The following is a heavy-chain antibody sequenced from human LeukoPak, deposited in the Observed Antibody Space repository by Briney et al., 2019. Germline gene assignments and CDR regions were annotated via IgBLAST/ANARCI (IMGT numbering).Heavy chain of an antibody. CDR3: ARDYGGSYYYYYYMDV. CDR2: IYHSGST. D-gene: IGHD4-23*01. V-gene: IGHV4-38-2*02. J-gene: IGHJ6*03. Sequence: PSETLSLTCAVSGHSISSGYYWGWIRQPPGKGLEWIGSIYHSGSTYYNPSLKSRVTISVDTSKNQFSLKLSSVTAADTAVYYCARDYGGSYYYYYYMDVWGKGTTVTVSS. CDR1: GHSISSGYY.